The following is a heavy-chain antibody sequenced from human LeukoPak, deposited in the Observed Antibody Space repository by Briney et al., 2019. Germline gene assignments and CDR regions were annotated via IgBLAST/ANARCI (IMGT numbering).Heavy chain of an antibody. J-gene: IGHJ5*02. CDR1: GGSISSYY. Sequence: SETLSLTCTVSGGSISSYYWSWIRQPPGKGLEWIGYIYYSGSTNYNPSLKSRVTISVDTSKNQFSLKLSSVTAADTAVYYCARMSSAIAAAGRGWFDPWGEGTLVTVSS. CDR3: ARMSSAIAAAGRGWFDP. V-gene: IGHV4-59*01. CDR2: IYYSGST. D-gene: IGHD6-13*01.